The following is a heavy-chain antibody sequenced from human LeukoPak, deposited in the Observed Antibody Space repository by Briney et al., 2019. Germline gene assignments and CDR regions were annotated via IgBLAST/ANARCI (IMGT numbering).Heavy chain of an antibody. V-gene: IGHV1-8*03. Sequence: GASVKVSCKASGCTFTSYDINWVRQATGQGLEWMGWMNPNSGNTDYAQKFQGRVTITRNTSISTAYMELSSLRSEDTAVYYCARGLYYYDSSGYSDAFDIWGQGTMVTVSS. D-gene: IGHD3-22*01. CDR3: ARGLYYYDSSGYSDAFDI. CDR1: GCTFTSYD. J-gene: IGHJ3*02. CDR2: MNPNSGNT.